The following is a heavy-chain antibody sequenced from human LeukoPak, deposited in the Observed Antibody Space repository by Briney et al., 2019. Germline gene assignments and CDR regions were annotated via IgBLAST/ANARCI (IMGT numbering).Heavy chain of an antibody. J-gene: IGHJ4*02. CDR1: GLTFSIYA. D-gene: IGHD1-26*01. V-gene: IGHV3-9*01. CDR2: ISWNSGSI. CDR3: AKDMRSGSYYLFGFDY. Sequence: GGSLRLSCAASGLTFSIYAMHWVRQAPGKGLEWVSGISWNSGSIGYADSVKGRFTISRDNAKNSLYLQMNSLRAEDTALYYCAKDMRSGSYYLFGFDYWGQGTLVTVSS.